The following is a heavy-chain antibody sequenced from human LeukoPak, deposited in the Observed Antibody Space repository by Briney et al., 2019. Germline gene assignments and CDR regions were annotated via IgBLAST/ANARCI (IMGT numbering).Heavy chain of an antibody. CDR1: GFTFSSYA. V-gene: IGHV3-30*04. CDR3: ARDYSSGYYRTFDY. CDR2: ISYDGSNI. J-gene: IGHJ4*02. Sequence: PGGTLRPSCAASGFTFSSYAMPWVRQAPGKGLEWVAVISYDGSNIYYADSVKGRFTISRDNSKNTLYLQVNSLRAEDTAVYYCARDYSSGYYRTFDYWGQGTLVTVSS. D-gene: IGHD3-22*01.